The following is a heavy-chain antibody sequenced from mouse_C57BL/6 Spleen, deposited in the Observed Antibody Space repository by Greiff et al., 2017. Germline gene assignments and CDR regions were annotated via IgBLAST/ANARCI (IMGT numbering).Heavy chain of an antibody. CDR2: IYPGDGDT. J-gene: IGHJ3*01. Sequence: VQLQQSGPALVKPGASVKISCKASGYAFSSSWMNWVKQRPGKGLEWIGRIYPGDGDTNYNGKFKGKATLTADKSSSTAYMQLSSLTSEDSAVYFCAREGYYGSSPWFAYWGQGTLVTVSA. CDR1: GYAFSSSW. V-gene: IGHV1-82*01. CDR3: AREGYYGSSPWFAY. D-gene: IGHD1-1*01.